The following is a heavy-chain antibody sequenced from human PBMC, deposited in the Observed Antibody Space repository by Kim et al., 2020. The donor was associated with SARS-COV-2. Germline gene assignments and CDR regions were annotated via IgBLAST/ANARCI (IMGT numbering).Heavy chain of an antibody. Sequence: GGSLRLSCAASGLTFDSYAMHWVRQAPGKGLEWVAVISFDGSNKDFADSVKGRFTISRDNSKNTLYLQMNSLRVEDTAVYYCARGRYNASVSLSDYCNDLDVWGQGTTDTVSS. CDR3: ARGRYNASVSLSDYCNDLDV. V-gene: IGHV3-30-3*01. CDR1: GLTFDSYA. J-gene: IGHJ6*02. D-gene: IGHD3-16*01. CDR2: ISFDGSNK.